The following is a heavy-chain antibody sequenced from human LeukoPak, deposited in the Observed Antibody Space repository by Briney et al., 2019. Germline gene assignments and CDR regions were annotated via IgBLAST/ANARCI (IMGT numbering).Heavy chain of an antibody. Sequence: SETLSLTCTVSGGSINSYYWSWLRQPPGKGLEWIGHISYSGSTNYNPSLRSRVTISVDTSKNQFSLILNSVIAADTAVYYCARDRRGHYDILTGYVPTGVFDYWGQGSLVTVSS. D-gene: IGHD3-9*01. CDR3: ARDRRGHYDILTGYVPTGVFDY. CDR1: GGSINSYY. CDR2: ISYSGST. J-gene: IGHJ4*02. V-gene: IGHV4-59*12.